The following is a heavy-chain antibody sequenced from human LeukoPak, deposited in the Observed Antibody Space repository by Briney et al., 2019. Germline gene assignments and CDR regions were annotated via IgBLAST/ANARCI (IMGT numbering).Heavy chain of an antibody. CDR1: DGSISSSSYF. CDR2: IFYSGST. Sequence: NPSETLSLTCTVSDGSISSSSYFWGWIRQPPGKGLEWIGSIFYSGSTYYNPSLNSRATISIDTSKNQFSLRLSSVTAADTAVYYCARQMNTVTADYWGQGTLVTVSS. CDR3: ARQMNTVTADY. J-gene: IGHJ4*02. D-gene: IGHD4-17*01. V-gene: IGHV4-39*01.